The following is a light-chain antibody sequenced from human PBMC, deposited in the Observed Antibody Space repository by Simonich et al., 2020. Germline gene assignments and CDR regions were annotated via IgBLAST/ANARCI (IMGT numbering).Light chain of an antibody. CDR1: QSVLYSSNNKNY. CDR3: QQYYSTPPWT. J-gene: IGKJ1*01. V-gene: IGKV4-1*01. CDR2: LAS. Sequence: DIVMTQSPDSLAVSLGERATINCKSSQSVLYSSNNKNYLAWYQQKPGQPPKLHIYLASTRESGVPDRFSGSGSGTDFTLTISSLQAEDVAVYYCQQYYSTPPWTFGQGTKVEIK.